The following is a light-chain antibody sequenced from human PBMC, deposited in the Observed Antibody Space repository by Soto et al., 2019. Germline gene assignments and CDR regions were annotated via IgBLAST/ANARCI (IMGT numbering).Light chain of an antibody. Sequence: QSVLTQPPSASGTPGQRVTISCSGSNSNIGRNTVSWYQQVPGTAPKSLIYSDDQRPSGVPDRISGSRSGTSASLAISGLQSGAEAEYYCAAWDDTLRARVFGGGTKLTVL. CDR2: SDD. CDR3: AAWDDTLRARV. CDR1: NSNIGRNT. V-gene: IGLV1-44*01. J-gene: IGLJ2*01.